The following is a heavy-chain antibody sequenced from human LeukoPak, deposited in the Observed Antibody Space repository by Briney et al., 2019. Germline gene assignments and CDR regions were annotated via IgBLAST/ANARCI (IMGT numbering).Heavy chain of an antibody. CDR2: IFYSGIT. D-gene: IGHD2-2*01. CDR3: ARSGPAAGRPDAFDI. CDR1: GDSISSSSFY. Sequence: SETLSLTCTLSGDSISSSSFYWAWIRQPPGKGLECIGTIFYSGITYYSSSLKSRVTISVDTSKNQFSLKLSSATVADTAVYLCARSGPAAGRPDAFDIWGQGTMVTVSS. J-gene: IGHJ3*02. V-gene: IGHV4-39*07.